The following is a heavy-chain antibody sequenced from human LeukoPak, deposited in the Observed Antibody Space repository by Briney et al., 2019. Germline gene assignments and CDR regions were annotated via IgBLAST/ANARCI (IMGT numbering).Heavy chain of an antibody. Sequence: PSETLSLTCTVSGGSISSSRYYWGWIRQPPGKGLEWIGYIYYSGSTNYNPSLKSRVTISVDTSKNQFSLKLSSVTAADTAVYYCARTFDYDYVFDYWGQGTLVTVSS. D-gene: IGHD3-16*01. J-gene: IGHJ4*02. V-gene: IGHV4-61*05. CDR3: ARTFDYDYVFDY. CDR2: IYYSGST. CDR1: GGSISSSRYY.